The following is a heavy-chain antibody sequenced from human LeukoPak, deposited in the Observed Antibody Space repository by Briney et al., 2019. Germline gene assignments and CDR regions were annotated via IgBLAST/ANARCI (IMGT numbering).Heavy chain of an antibody. CDR3: ARDPASGVVAATVYYYYMDV. Sequence: SVKVSCKASGGTFSSYAISWVRQAPGQGLEWMGRIIPIFGTANYAQKFQGRVTITTDESTSTAYMELSSLRSEDTAVYYCARDPASGVVAATVYYYYMDVWGKGTTVTVSS. CDR1: GGTFSSYA. CDR2: IIPIFGTA. V-gene: IGHV1-69*05. J-gene: IGHJ6*03. D-gene: IGHD2-15*01.